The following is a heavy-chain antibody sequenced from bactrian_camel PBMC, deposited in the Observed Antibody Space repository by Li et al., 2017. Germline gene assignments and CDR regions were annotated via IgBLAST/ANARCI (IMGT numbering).Heavy chain of an antibody. CDR3: AVRVVWYGAMCANQGSNFGV. V-gene: IGHV3S6*01. J-gene: IGHJ4*01. CDR2: AYITGGDI. CDR1: EYTFTSVL. D-gene: IGHD2*01. Sequence: HVQLVESGGDSVQAGGSLRLSCAASEYTFTSVLMGWFRQAPGKEREGVAGAYITGGDINYANSVKGRFTISQDNAKTTVYLQMNNLKPEDTATYYCAVRVVWYGAMCANQGSNFGVWGQGTQVTVS.